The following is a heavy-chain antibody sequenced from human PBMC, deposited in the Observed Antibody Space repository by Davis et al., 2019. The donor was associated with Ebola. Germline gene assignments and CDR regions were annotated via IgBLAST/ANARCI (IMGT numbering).Heavy chain of an antibody. J-gene: IGHJ5*02. Sequence: GGSLRLSCAASGFIFRSYAMSWVRQAPGKGLEWVSLISATSGRTFYADSVKGRFTISRDNAKNSLYLQMNSLRAEDTAVYYCAREIFGVATNWFDPWGQGTLVTVSS. CDR1: GFIFRSYA. CDR2: ISATSGRT. CDR3: AREIFGVATNWFDP. D-gene: IGHD3-3*01. V-gene: IGHV3-23*01.